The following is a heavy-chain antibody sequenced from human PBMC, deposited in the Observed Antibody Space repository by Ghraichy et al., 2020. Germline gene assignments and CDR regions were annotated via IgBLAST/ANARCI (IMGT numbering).Heavy chain of an antibody. Sequence: GGSLRLSCAASGFTFDDYTMHWVRQAPGKGLEWVSLISWDGGSTYYADSVKGRFTISRDNSKNSLYLQMNSLRTEDTALYYCAKDIDAITMVRCPSPGGIDYWGPGTLVTVSS. CDR1: GFTFDDYT. J-gene: IGHJ4*02. CDR2: ISWDGGST. V-gene: IGHV3-43*01. CDR3: AKDIDAITMVRCPSPGGIDY. D-gene: IGHD3-10*01.